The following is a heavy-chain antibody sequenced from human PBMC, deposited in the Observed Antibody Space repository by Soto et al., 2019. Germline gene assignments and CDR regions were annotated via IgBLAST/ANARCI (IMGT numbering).Heavy chain of an antibody. V-gene: IGHV4-31*11. D-gene: IGHD6-13*01. Sequence: QLQLEESGPGLVKPSQTLSLTCAVSGGSISNGGYYWSWIRQHPGKGLDWIGYIYFSGSTYYNPALRSCVTITVATPKNQFSLKLSSATAADTAVYYCAGDSHSQQPNPRWGGGYVDVWGKGTTVTVSS. CDR3: AGDSHSQQPNPRWGGGYVDV. CDR1: GGSISNGGYY. J-gene: IGHJ6*03. CDR2: IYFSGST.